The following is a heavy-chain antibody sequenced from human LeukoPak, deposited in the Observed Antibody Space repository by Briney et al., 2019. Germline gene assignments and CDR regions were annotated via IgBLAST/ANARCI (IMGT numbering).Heavy chain of an antibody. V-gene: IGHV3-23*01. D-gene: IGHD4-17*01. CDR2: ISASGGAT. Sequence: PGGSLRLSCAASGFTFSSYWMSWVRQAPGKGLEWVSGISASGGATYYADSVKGRFTISRDNSKNTPYLQMNSLKAEDAALYYCAKGNYGEKIDYWGPGTLVTVSS. CDR3: AKGNYGEKIDY. CDR1: GFTFSSYW. J-gene: IGHJ4*02.